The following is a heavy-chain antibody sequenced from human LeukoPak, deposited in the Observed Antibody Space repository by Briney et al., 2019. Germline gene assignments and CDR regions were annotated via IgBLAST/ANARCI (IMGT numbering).Heavy chain of an antibody. CDR1: GYTFTSYG. D-gene: IGHD5-24*01. CDR3: ARVRDGYNDAYDI. CDR2: ISAYNGNT. Sequence: GPVKVSCKASGYTFTSYGISWVRQAPGQGLEWMGWISAYNGNTNYAQKLQGRVTMTTDTSTSTAYMELSSLRSEDTAVYYCARVRDGYNDAYDIWGQGTMVTVTS. V-gene: IGHV1-18*01. J-gene: IGHJ3*02.